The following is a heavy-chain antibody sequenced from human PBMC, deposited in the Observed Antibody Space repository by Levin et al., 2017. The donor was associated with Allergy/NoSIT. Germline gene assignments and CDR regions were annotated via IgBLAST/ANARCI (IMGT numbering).Heavy chain of an antibody. J-gene: IGHJ4*02. CDR3: ARIQGDVNGDYEDY. CDR1: GFSLSNARMG. Sequence: SGPTLVKPTETLTLTCTVSGFSLSNARMGVSWIRQPPGKALEWLAHIFSNDEKSYSTSLKSRLTISKDTSKSQVVLTMTNMDPVDTATYYCARIQGDVNGDYEDYWGQGTLVTVSS. V-gene: IGHV2-26*01. D-gene: IGHD4-17*01. CDR2: IFSNDEK.